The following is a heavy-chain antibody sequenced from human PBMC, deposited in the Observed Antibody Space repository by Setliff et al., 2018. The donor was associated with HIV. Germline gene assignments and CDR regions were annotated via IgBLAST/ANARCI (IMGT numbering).Heavy chain of an antibody. CDR3: ARGRLGGYTYGSPPAFFDI. J-gene: IGHJ3*02. V-gene: IGHV4-61*09. D-gene: IGHD5-18*01. CDR1: GGSITSENSF. CDR2: VHTNGDT. Sequence: SETLSLTCTVSGGSITSENSFWSWVRQPAGKGLEWIGHVHTNGDTNYNPSLKSRLTISVDTSENQFSLKLSSVTAADTAVYYCARGRLGGYTYGSPPAFFDIWGQGTMVTVSS.